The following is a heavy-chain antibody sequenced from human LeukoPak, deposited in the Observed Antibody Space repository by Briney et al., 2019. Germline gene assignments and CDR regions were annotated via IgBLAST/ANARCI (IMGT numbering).Heavy chain of an antibody. J-gene: IGHJ6*03. CDR3: ARDSVGYSYAMGYYYYYYMDV. Sequence: PSETLSLTCTVSGGSISSYYWSWIRQPPGKGLEWIGYIYYSGSTNYNPSLKSRITISVDTSKDQFSLKLSSVTAADTAVYYCARDSVGYSYAMGYYYYYYMDVWGKGTTVTISS. V-gene: IGHV4-59*01. CDR2: IYYSGST. CDR1: GGSISSYY. D-gene: IGHD5-18*01.